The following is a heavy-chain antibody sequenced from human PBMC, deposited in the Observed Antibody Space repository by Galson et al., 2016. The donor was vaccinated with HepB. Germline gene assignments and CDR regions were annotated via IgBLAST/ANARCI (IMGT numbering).Heavy chain of an antibody. CDR2: TSDKARSYTT. D-gene: IGHD3-16*01. V-gene: IGHV3-72*01. CDR3: AKDGWRSSVGYFYYYGLDV. CDR1: GFTFSDYY. J-gene: IGHJ6*02. Sequence: SLRLSCAASGFTFSDYYMDWIRQAPGKGLEWIGRTSDKARSYTTEYAASVKGRFTISRDNSKKSMYLQMNSLKTEDTAVYHCAKDGWRSSVGYFYYYGLDVWGHGTTVTVSS.